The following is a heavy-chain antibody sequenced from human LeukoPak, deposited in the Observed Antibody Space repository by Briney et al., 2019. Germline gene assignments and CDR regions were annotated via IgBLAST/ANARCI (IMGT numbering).Heavy chain of an antibody. V-gene: IGHV3-53*01. D-gene: IGHD6-19*01. Sequence: GGSLRLSCAASGFTVNSNFMSWVRQAPGKGLEWVSVVYSGGSTYYADSVKGRFTISRDISKNTPSLQMNSLRAEDTAVYYCAKGRLMIAVAGTPPDDYWGQGTLVTVSS. CDR2: VYSGGST. CDR1: GFTVNSNF. CDR3: AKGRLMIAVAGTPPDDY. J-gene: IGHJ4*02.